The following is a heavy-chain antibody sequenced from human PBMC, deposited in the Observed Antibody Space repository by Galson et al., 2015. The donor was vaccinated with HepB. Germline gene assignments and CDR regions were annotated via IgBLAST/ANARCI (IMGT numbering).Heavy chain of an antibody. Sequence: SVKVSCKASGYTFTGFYMHWVRQAPGQGLEWMGRMNPNNGGTKYAQKFQGRIIMTRDTSINTAYLELSRLRSDDTAIYFCASDGVGIIDYFFYMDAWGKGTTVTVSS. CDR1: GYTFTGFY. J-gene: IGHJ6*03. D-gene: IGHD3-3*01. CDR3: ASDGVGIIDYFFYMDA. CDR2: MNPNNGGT. V-gene: IGHV1-2*06.